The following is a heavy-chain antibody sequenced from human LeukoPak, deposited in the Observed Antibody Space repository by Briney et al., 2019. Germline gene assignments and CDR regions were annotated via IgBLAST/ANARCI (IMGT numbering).Heavy chain of an antibody. CDR1: GFTFDEYA. V-gene: IGHV3-43D*03. CDR2: ITWNGDNT. J-gene: IGHJ4*02. CDR3: AKNTKVYDSGWYYFDY. Sequence: AGGSLRLSCTASGFTFDEYAMVWVRQAPGKGLEWVSLITWNGDNTYYSVSVKGRFIISKDNSKNSLYLQMNSLRPEDTALYYCAKNTKVYDSGWYYFDYWGQGTLVTVSS. D-gene: IGHD6-19*01.